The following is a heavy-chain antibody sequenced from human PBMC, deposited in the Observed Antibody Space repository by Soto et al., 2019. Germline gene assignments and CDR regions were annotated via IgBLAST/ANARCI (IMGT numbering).Heavy chain of an antibody. CDR3: ARTSGYCSSTSCYGLGYGMDV. D-gene: IGHD2-2*01. J-gene: IGHJ6*02. V-gene: IGHV1-69*13. CDR2: IIPIFGTA. CDR1: GGTFSSYA. Sequence: ASVKVSCKASGGTFSSYAISWVRQAPGQGLEWMGGIIPIFGTANYAQKFQGRVTITADESTSTAYMELSSLRSEDTAVYYCARTSGYCSSTSCYGLGYGMDVWGQGTTVTVSS.